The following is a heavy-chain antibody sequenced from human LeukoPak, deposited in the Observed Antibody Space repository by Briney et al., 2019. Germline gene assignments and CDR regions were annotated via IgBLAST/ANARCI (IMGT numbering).Heavy chain of an antibody. CDR1: GGSISTYY. Sequence: PSETLSLTCTVSGGSISTYYWSWLRQPAGKGLEGFGRVYTSGNTNYNPSLKSRATISVETSKKEYLLRRSSRTAAATAVYYCRREPVTGTSNFFDLWGQGTLVTVSS. CDR3: RREPVTGTSNFFDL. J-gene: IGHJ4*02. D-gene: IGHD6-19*01. V-gene: IGHV4-4*07. CDR2: VYTSGNT.